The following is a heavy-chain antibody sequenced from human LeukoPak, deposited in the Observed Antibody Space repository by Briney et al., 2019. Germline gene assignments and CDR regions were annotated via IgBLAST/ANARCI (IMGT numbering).Heavy chain of an antibody. Sequence: PSETLSLTCTVSGVXISSYYCSWIRQPPGKGQELLGYIYYSGSTNYNPSLKSRVTISIDTSKNQLSLKLRSVTAADTAVYYCARFSVAAAGTGWFDPWGQGTLVTVSA. J-gene: IGHJ5*02. D-gene: IGHD6-13*01. V-gene: IGHV4-59*01. CDR2: IYYSGST. CDR1: GVXISSYY. CDR3: ARFSVAAAGTGWFDP.